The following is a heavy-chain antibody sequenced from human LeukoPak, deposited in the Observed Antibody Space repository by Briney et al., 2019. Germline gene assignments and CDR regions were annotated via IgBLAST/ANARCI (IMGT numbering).Heavy chain of an antibody. V-gene: IGHV3-21*01. Sequence: GGSLRLSCAASGFTSSSYSMTWVRQAPGKGLEWVSSISSSSSYIYYAVSVEGRFTISRDNAKNSLYLQMNSLRAEDTAVYYCARDKNNWNDGGDAFDIWGQGTMVTVSS. D-gene: IGHD1-20*01. CDR2: ISSSSSYI. CDR1: GFTSSSYS. CDR3: ARDKNNWNDGGDAFDI. J-gene: IGHJ3*02.